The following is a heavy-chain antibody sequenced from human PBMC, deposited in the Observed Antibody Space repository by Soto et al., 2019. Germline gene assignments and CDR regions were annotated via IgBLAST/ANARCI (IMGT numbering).Heavy chain of an antibody. CDR1: GGSISSYY. CDR3: ARAERITIFGVVIGAFDI. J-gene: IGHJ3*02. V-gene: IGHV4-59*01. D-gene: IGHD3-3*01. CDR2: IYYSGST. Sequence: PSETLSLTCTVSGGSISSYYWSWIRQPPGKGLEWIGYIYYSGSTNYNPSLKSRVTISVDTSKNQFSLKLSSVTAADTAVYYCARAERITIFGVVIGAFDIWGQGTMVTVSS.